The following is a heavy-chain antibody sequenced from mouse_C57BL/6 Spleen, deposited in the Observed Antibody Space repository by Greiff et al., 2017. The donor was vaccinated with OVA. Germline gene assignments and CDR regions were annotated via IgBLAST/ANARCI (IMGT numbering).Heavy chain of an antibody. CDR1: GYTFTSYW. J-gene: IGHJ4*01. D-gene: IGHD4-1*02. Sequence: QVQLQQPGAELVMPGASVKLSCKASGYTFTSYWMHWVKQRPGQGLEWIGEIDPSDSYTNYNQKFKGKSTLTVDKSSSTAYMQLSSLTSEDSAVYYCARSKTVVPNWDGNAMDYWGQGTSVTVSS. CDR2: IDPSDSYT. V-gene: IGHV1-69*01. CDR3: ARSKTVVPNWDGNAMDY.